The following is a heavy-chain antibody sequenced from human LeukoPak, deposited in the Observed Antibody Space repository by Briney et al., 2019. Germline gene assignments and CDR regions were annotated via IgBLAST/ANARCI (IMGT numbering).Heavy chain of an antibody. D-gene: IGHD5-18*01. V-gene: IGHV4-59*11. CDR1: GGSISSHY. J-gene: IGHJ5*02. CDR3: ARDTWIQLWSHGFYP. CDR2: IYYSGST. Sequence: SETLSLTCTVSGGSISSHYWSWIRQPPAKGLEGIGYIYYSGSTNYNHSLKSRVTISVDTSKNQFSLKLSSVTAADTAMYYCARDTWIQLWSHGFYPWGQGTLVTVSS.